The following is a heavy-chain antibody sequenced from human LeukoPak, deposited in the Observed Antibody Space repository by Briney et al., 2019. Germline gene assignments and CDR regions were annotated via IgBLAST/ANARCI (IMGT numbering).Heavy chain of an antibody. D-gene: IGHD3-22*01. CDR1: GFTFSSYG. J-gene: IGHJ4*02. Sequence: PGGSLRLSCAASGFTFSSYGMHWVRQAPGKGLEWVAVIWYDGSNKYYADSVKGRFTISRDNSKNTLYLQMNSLRAEDTAVYYCARDAGYYYDSSGTFDYWGQGTLVTVSS. CDR3: ARDAGYYYDSSGTFDY. CDR2: IWYDGSNK. V-gene: IGHV3-33*01.